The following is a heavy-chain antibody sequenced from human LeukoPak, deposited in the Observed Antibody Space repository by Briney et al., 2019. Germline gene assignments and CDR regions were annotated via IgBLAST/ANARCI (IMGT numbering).Heavy chain of an antibody. CDR1: GFTFSSYA. CDR2: ISYDGSNK. CDR3: ARDHLGIAAAGTEGGTIDY. Sequence: GRSLRLSCAASGFTFSSYAMHWDRQAPGKGLEWVAVISYDGSNKYYADSVKGRFTISRDNSKNTLYLQMNSLRAEDTAVYYCARDHLGIAAAGTEGGTIDYWGQGTLVTVSS. J-gene: IGHJ4*02. V-gene: IGHV3-30-3*01. D-gene: IGHD6-13*01.